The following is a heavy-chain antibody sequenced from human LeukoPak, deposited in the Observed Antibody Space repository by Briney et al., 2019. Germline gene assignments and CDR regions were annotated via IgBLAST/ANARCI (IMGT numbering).Heavy chain of an antibody. CDR1: GGSITITNY. D-gene: IGHD6-25*01. Sequence: PSGTLYLTCDVSGGSITITNYWTWVRQPPGKGLAWPGEVNLQGSTNYNPSLMGRVAISVDTSENHISLQPTPVTPSDKPLYYCAREGGPYRPLDYSGQGTLVTVAS. CDR2: VNLQGST. CDR3: AREGGPYRPLDY. V-gene: IGHV4-4*02. J-gene: IGHJ4*02.